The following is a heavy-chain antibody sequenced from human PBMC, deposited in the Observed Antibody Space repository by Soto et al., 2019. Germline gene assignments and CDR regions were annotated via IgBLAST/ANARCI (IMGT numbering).Heavy chain of an antibody. CDR2: IYPGDSDV. J-gene: IGHJ4*02. CDR1: GYTFTSYW. Sequence: PGESLKISCKASGYTFTSYWIGWVRQMPGKGLEWMGFIYPGDSDVRYSPSFEGQVTISVDTSINTAYLRWNSLKASDTATYYCAHRLGGYGLVTPFSYWGQGIPVTVSS. V-gene: IGHV5-51*01. CDR3: AHRLGGYGLVTPFSY. D-gene: IGHD3-16*01.